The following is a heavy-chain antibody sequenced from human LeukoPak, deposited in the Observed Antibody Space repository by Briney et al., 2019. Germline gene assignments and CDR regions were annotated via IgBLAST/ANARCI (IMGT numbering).Heavy chain of an antibody. V-gene: IGHV4-34*01. Sequence: PGGSLRLSCTPSGLSFGDYGMSWVRQAPGKGLEWIGEINHSGSTNYNPSLKSRVTISVDTSKNQFSLKLSSVTAAGTAVYYCARLLRGYSYGYFDYWGQGTLVTVSS. CDR1: GLSFGDYG. D-gene: IGHD5-18*01. CDR2: INHSGST. CDR3: ARLLRGYSYGYFDY. J-gene: IGHJ4*02.